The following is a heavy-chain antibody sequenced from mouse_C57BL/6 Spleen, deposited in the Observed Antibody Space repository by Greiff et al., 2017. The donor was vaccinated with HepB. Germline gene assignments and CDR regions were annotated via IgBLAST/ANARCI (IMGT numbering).Heavy chain of an antibody. Sequence: EVQLQQSGPELVKPGASVKISCKASGYTFTDYYMNWVKQSHGKSLEWIGDINPNNGGTSYNQKFKGKATLTVDKSSSTAYMELRSLTSEDSAVYYCARRRTGNYYEGYFDVWGTGTTVTVSS. CDR1: GYTFTDYY. CDR3: ARRRTGNYYEGYFDV. J-gene: IGHJ1*03. CDR2: INPNNGGT. D-gene: IGHD2-4*01. V-gene: IGHV1-26*01.